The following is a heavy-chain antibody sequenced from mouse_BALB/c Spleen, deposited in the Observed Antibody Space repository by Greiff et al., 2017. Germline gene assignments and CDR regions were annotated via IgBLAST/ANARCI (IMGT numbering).Heavy chain of an antibody. CDR1: GYAFTNYL. V-gene: IGHV1-54*01. J-gene: IGHJ3*01. Sequence: VQLQQSGAELVRPGTSVKVSCKASGYAFTNYLIEWVKQRPGQGLEWIGVINPGSGGTNYNEKFKGKATLTADKSSSTAYMQLSSLTSDDSAVYFCARDELNYWGQGTLVTVSA. CDR2: INPGSGGT. CDR3: ARDELNY.